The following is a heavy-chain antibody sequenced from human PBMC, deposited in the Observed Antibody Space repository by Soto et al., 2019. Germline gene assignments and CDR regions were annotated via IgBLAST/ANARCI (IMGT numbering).Heavy chain of an antibody. J-gene: IGHJ4*02. Sequence: SETLCLTCTVSGGSINNYYWSWIRQSPGKGLEWIGYIYHSGSTAYNPSLKSRVTISVDTSKNQFFLKLNSVTPADSAVYYCARGVSFDYWGQGTLVTVSS. CDR1: GGSINNYY. V-gene: IGHV4-59*01. CDR2: IYHSGST. CDR3: ARGVSFDY.